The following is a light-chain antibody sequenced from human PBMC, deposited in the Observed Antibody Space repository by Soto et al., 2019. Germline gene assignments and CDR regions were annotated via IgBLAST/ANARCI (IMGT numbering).Light chain of an antibody. CDR1: QSVSSY. Sequence: DIVMTQSPATLSVSPGERATLSCRVSQSVSSYLAWYQQKPGQAPRLLIYGASNRATGIPDRFSGSGSGTDFTLTISRLGPEDFAVYYCQQYGSSGTFGQGTKVDIK. V-gene: IGKV3-20*01. J-gene: IGKJ1*01. CDR2: GAS. CDR3: QQYGSSGT.